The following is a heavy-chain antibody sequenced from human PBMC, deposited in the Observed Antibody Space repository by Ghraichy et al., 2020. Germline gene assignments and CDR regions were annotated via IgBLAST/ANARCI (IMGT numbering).Heavy chain of an antibody. V-gene: IGHV4-59*02. D-gene: IGHD5-12*01. CDR2: IYDSEIT. Sequence: SETLSLTCTISGDSVSTYYWSWIRQPPGRGLEWIGFIYDSEITNYNPSLKSRVTMSVDPSKNQVSLRLTSVTAADTAVYYCVREGYDVLIGFDGTRLDVWGRGTTVIVSS. J-gene: IGHJ6*02. CDR3: VREGYDVLIGFDGTRLDV. CDR1: GDSVSTYY.